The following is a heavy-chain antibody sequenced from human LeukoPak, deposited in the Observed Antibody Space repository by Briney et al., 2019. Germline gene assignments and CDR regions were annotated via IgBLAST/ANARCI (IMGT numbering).Heavy chain of an antibody. V-gene: IGHV4-30-4*07. CDR2: IYYSGST. Sequence: SETLSLTCAVSGGSISSGGYSWSWIRQPPGKGLEWIGYIYYSGSTYYNPSLKSRVTISVDTSKNQFSLKLSSVTAADTAVYYCAREARPGYYMDVWGKGTTVTVSS. J-gene: IGHJ6*03. D-gene: IGHD6-6*01. CDR1: GGSISSGGYS. CDR3: AREARPGYYMDV.